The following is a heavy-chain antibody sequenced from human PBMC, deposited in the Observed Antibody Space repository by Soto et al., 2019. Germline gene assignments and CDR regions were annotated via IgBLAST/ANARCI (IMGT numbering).Heavy chain of an antibody. V-gene: IGHV5-51*01. J-gene: IGHJ6*02. Sequence: PGEPLKASSKGSGYSFTSYWIGWVRQMPGKGMEWMGIIFPGDSDTRYTPSLQGQDTISADKSISTAYLQWSSLKASDTAMYYCARLGLGYYDFFFGGGEYYYYYYGMDAWGHGPTV. D-gene: IGHD3-3*01. CDR1: GYSFTSYW. CDR2: IFPGDSDT. CDR3: ARLGLGYYDFFFGGGEYYYYYYGMDA.